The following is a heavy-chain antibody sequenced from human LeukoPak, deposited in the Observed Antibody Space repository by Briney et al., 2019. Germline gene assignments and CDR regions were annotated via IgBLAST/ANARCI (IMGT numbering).Heavy chain of an antibody. J-gene: IGHJ4*02. D-gene: IGHD6-13*01. V-gene: IGHV4-61*02. CDR2: IYTSGST. Sequence: SETLSLTCTVSGGSISSGSYYWSWIRQPAGKGLEWIGRIYTSGSTNYNPSLKSRVTISVDTSKNQFSLKLSSVTAADTAVYYCARVSSSWYNPVSYFDYWGQGTLVTVSS. CDR3: ARVSSSWYNPVSYFDY. CDR1: GGSISSGSYY.